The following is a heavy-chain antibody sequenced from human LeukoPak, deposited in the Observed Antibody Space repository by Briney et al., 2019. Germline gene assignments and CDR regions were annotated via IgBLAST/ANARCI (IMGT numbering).Heavy chain of an antibody. J-gene: IGHJ5*02. Sequence: ASVKVSCKASGYTFTSYDINWVRQATGQGLEWMGWMNPNSGNTGYAQKFQGRVTMTRNTSISTAYMELSSLRSEDTAVYYCARGLYYDFWSGYLHNWFDPWGQGTLVTVSS. CDR2: MNPNSGNT. V-gene: IGHV1-8*01. CDR1: GYTFTSYD. CDR3: ARGLYYDFWSGYLHNWFDP. D-gene: IGHD3-3*01.